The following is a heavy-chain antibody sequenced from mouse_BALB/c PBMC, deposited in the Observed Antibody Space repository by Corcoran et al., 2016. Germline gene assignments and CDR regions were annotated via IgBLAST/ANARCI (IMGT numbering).Heavy chain of an antibody. V-gene: IGHV9-1*02. CDR3: ARWGNYWYFDV. D-gene: IGHD2-1*01. Sequence: QIQLVQSGPELKKPGETVKISCKASGYTFTNYGMNWVKQAPGKGLKWMGWINTYTGEPTYADDFKGRFAFSLETSASTAYLQINNLKNEDMATYFFARWGNYWYFDVWGAGTTVTVSS. J-gene: IGHJ1*01. CDR1: GYTFTNYG. CDR2: INTYTGEP.